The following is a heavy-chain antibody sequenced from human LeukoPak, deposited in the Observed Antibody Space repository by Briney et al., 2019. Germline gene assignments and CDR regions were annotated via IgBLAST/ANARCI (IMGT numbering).Heavy chain of an antibody. CDR3: ARGYNRGSYYNY. D-gene: IGHD1-26*01. CDR1: GGSFSGNY. Sequence: PSETLSLTCVVYGGSFSGNYWSWIRQPPGKGLEWIGEINNSGSTNYNPSLKSRVTISVDTSKNQFSLKVSSVTAADTAVYYCARGYNRGSYYNYWGQGTLVTVSS. J-gene: IGHJ4*02. V-gene: IGHV4-34*01. CDR2: INNSGST.